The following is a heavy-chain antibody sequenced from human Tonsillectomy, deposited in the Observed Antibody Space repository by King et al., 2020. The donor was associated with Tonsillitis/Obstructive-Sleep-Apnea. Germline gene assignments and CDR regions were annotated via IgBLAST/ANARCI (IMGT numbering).Heavy chain of an antibody. J-gene: IGHJ3*02. CDR3: ARDLGYYYDSRCYYYMYAFDI. CDR1: GYTFTKYA. CDR2: INTNTGNP. V-gene: IGHV7-4-1*02. Sequence: VQLVQSGSELKKPGASVKVSCKASGYTFTKYAMNWVRQAPGQGLEWMGWINTNTGNPTYAQGFTGRFVFSLDTSVSTAYLQISSLKAEDTAVYYCARDLGYYYDSRCYYYMYAFDIWGQGTMVTVSS. D-gene: IGHD3-22*01.